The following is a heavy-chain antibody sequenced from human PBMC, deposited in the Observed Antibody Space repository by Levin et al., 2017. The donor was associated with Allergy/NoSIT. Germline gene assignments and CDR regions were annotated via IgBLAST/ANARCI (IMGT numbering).Heavy chain of an antibody. CDR1: GYSFTSYW. V-gene: IGHV5-51*01. D-gene: IGHD6-13*01. J-gene: IGHJ5*02. Sequence: PGESLKISCKGSGYSFTSYWIGWVRQMPGKGLEWMGIIYPGDSDTRYSPSFQGQVTISADKSISTAYLQWSSLKASDTAMYYCARLVREAGSSWYRGWFDPWGQGTLVTVSS. CDR2: IYPGDSDT. CDR3: ARLVREAGSSWYRGWFDP.